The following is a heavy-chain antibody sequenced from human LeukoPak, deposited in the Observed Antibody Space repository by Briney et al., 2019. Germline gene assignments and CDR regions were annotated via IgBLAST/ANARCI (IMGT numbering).Heavy chain of an antibody. CDR2: ISSSSTI. V-gene: IGHV3-48*02. Sequence: GGSLRLSCAASGFTFSSYSMNWVRQAPGKGLEWVSYISSSSTIYYADSVKGRFTISRDNANNSLYLQMNSLRDEDTAVYYCARVTPAAGTDYWGRGTLVTVSS. CDR3: ARVTPAAGTDY. J-gene: IGHJ4*02. CDR1: GFTFSSYS. D-gene: IGHD6-13*01.